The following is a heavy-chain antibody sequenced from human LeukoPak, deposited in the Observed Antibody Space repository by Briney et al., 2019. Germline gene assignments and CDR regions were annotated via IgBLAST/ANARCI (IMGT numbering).Heavy chain of an antibody. CDR1: GYTFTGYY. D-gene: IGHD6-19*01. CDR3: ARDLLREAVAGTGVDY. J-gene: IGHJ4*02. V-gene: IGHV1-2*02. Sequence: GASVKVSCKASGYTFTGYYMHWVRQAPGQGLEWMGWINPNSGGTNYAQKFQGRVTMTRDTSISTAYMELSRLRSDDTAVYYCARDLLREAVAGTGVDYWGQGTLVTVSS. CDR2: INPNSGGT.